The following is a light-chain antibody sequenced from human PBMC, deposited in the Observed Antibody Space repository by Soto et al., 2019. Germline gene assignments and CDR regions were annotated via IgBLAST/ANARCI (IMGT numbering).Light chain of an antibody. CDR3: QQYNSWPLT. CDR1: QSVSSSY. V-gene: IGKV3D-15*01. CDR2: DIF. J-gene: IGKJ4*01. Sequence: ARSPGTLSLSPGERATLSCRASQSVSSSYLAWYQQKPGRAPRLVIYDIFTRATGVPTRISGSGSGTEFTLTISSLQSEDFAVYYCQQYNSWPLTFGGGTKVDIK.